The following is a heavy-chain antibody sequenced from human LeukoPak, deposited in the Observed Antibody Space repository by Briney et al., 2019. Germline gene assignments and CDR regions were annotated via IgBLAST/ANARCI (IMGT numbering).Heavy chain of an antibody. D-gene: IGHD5-12*01. V-gene: IGHV1-2*02. CDR1: GYTFTGYY. CDR2: INPNTGVT. CDR3: ARDQAREDAFDI. Sequence: GASVKVSCKASGYTFTGYYMHWVRQAPGQGLEWMGWINPNTGVTKYAQKFQGRVTMTRDTSISTTYMELNRLRSDDTAVYYCARDQAREDAFDIWGQGTMVTVSS. J-gene: IGHJ3*02.